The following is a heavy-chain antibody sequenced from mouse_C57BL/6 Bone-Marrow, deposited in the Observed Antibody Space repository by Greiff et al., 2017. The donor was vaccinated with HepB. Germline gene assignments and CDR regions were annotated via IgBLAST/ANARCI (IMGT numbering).Heavy chain of an antibody. CDR2: SRNKANDYTT. Sequence: EVHLVESGGGLVQSGRSLRLSCATSGFTFSDFYMEWVRQAPGKGLEWIAASRNKANDYTTEYSASVKGRFIVSRDTSQSILYRQMNALRAEDTAIYYCARDAGDGSYYAMDYWGQGTSVTVSS. D-gene: IGHD2-3*01. CDR3: ARDAGDGSYYAMDY. CDR1: GFTFSDFY. V-gene: IGHV7-1*01. J-gene: IGHJ4*01.